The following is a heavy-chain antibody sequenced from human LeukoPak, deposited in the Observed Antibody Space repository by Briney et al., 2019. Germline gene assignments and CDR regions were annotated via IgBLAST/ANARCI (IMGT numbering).Heavy chain of an antibody. J-gene: IGHJ6*03. Sequence: PSETLSLTCTVSGGSISGYYWSWIRQPAGQGLEWIGRIYTSGSANYNSSLKSRVTMSVDTSKNQFSLKLSSVTAADTAVYYWARSYYYRDVWGKGTTVTVSS. V-gene: IGHV4-4*07. CDR3: ARSYYYRDV. CDR2: IYTSGSA. CDR1: GGSISGYY.